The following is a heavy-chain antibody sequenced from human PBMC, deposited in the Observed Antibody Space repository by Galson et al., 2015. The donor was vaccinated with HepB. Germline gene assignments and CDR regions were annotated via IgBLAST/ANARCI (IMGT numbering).Heavy chain of an antibody. J-gene: IGHJ4*02. Sequence: CAISGDSVSSNSAAWHWIRQSPSRGLEWLGRTYYTSKWYNNYAVSVKSRITINPDTSKNPFSLQLNSVTPEDTAVYYCARVSSASSGTAFDYWGQGTLVTVSS. V-gene: IGHV6-1*01. CDR3: ARVSSASSGTAFDY. CDR2: TYYTSKWYN. D-gene: IGHD6-13*01. CDR1: GDSVSSNSAA.